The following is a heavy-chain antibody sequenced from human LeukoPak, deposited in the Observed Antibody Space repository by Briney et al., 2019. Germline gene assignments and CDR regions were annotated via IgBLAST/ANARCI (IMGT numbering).Heavy chain of an antibody. J-gene: IGHJ4*02. CDR1: GFTVSSNY. CDR3: ARRAGEYSHPYDY. Sequence: GGSLRLSCAASGFTVSSNYMSWVRQAPGKGLEWVSFIYSGGNTHYSDSVKGRFTISRDNSKNTLYLQMNSLRAEDTAVYYCARRAGEYSHPYDYWGQGTLVTVSS. D-gene: IGHD4-17*01. CDR2: IYSGGNT. V-gene: IGHV3-53*01.